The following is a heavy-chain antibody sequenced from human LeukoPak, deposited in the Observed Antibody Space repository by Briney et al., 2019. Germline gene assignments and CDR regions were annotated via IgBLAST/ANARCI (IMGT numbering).Heavy chain of an antibody. CDR2: IFTSGIT. CDR3: ARPGYDSSGANFDY. CDR1: GGSISIYY. V-gene: IGHV4-4*07. J-gene: IGHJ4*02. Sequence: PSETLSLTCTVYGGSISIYYWNWIRQPAGKGLEWIGRIFTSGITNYDPSLKSRVTMSVDTSKNQFSLNLSSVTAADTAVYYCARPGYDSSGANFDYWGQGTLVTVSS. D-gene: IGHD3-22*01.